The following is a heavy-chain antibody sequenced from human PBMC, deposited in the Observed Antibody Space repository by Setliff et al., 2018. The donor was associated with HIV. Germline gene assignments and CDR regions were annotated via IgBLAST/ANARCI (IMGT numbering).Heavy chain of an antibody. Sequence: LRLSCAASGFTFNTYAVHWVRQVPGKGLEWISHIDSDGRSTTYADSVKGRFVISRNNAENTLYLQMNSLRAEDTAVYYCARSVIGYYYYGMDVWGQGTLVTVS. D-gene: IGHD3-10*01. V-gene: IGHV3-74*03. CDR1: GFTFNTYA. CDR3: ARSVIGYYYYGMDV. CDR2: IDSDGRST. J-gene: IGHJ6*02.